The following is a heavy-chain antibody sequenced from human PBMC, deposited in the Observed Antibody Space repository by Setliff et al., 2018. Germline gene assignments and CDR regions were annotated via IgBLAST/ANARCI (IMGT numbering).Heavy chain of an antibody. J-gene: IGHJ5*02. CDR1: GGTSDNFA. CDR2: IFPKFGTA. D-gene: IGHD3-10*01. V-gene: IGHV1-69*13. Sequence: GASVKVSCKASGGTSDNFAITWVRQAPGQGLEWMGRIFPKFGTANYAQKFQDRVAITADESTSTGYMEINGLTSEDTAVYYCARDWRHSGMSWANYFDPWGQGTVVTVSS. CDR3: ARDWRHSGMSWANYFDP.